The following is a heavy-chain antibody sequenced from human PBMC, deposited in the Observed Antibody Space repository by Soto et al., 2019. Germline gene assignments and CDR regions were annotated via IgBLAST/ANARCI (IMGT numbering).Heavy chain of an antibody. CDR2: ISAHNGNT. V-gene: IGHV1-18*01. D-gene: IGHD1-1*01. CDR3: ARGRYGDY. CDR1: GYGFTTYG. J-gene: IGHJ4*02. Sequence: QVHLVQSGAEVKKPGASVKVSCKGPGYGFTTYGITWVRQAPGQGLERMAWISAHNGNTNYAQKLQGRVTVTRDTSTSTAYMELRSLRSDDTAVYYCARGRYGDYWGQGALVTVSS.